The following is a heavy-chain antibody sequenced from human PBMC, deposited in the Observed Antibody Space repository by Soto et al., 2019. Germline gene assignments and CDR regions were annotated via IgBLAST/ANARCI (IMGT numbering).Heavy chain of an antibody. D-gene: IGHD1-7*01. CDR1: GFTFSSYS. J-gene: IGHJ4*02. CDR3: ARSPELLSWIDY. Sequence: GGSLRLSCAASGFTFSSYSMNWVRQAPGKGLEWVSSISSSSSYIYYADSVKGRFTISRDNAKNSLYLQMNSLRAEDTAVYYCARSPELLSWIDYWGQGTLVTVSS. CDR2: ISSSSSYI. V-gene: IGHV3-21*01.